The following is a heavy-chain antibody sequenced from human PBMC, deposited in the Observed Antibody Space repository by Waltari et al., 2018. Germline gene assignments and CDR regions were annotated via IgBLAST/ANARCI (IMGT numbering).Heavy chain of an antibody. CDR2: IYTSGST. Sequence: QVQLQESGPGLVKPSQTLSLTCTVSGGSISSGSYYWSWIRQPAGKGLEWIGRIYTSGSTNSNPSLKSRVTISVDTSKNQFSLKLSSVTAADTAVYYCARWKRMVRGVGYGMDVWGQGTTVTVSS. V-gene: IGHV4-61*02. J-gene: IGHJ6*02. D-gene: IGHD3-10*01. CDR1: GGSISSGSYY. CDR3: ARWKRMVRGVGYGMDV.